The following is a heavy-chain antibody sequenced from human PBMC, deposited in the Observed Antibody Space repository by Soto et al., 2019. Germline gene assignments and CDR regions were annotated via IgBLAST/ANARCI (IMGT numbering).Heavy chain of an antibody. CDR2: IDGDGTST. CDR3: ARDPRNHGLDP. J-gene: IGHJ5*02. D-gene: IGHD4-4*01. Sequence: EGQLVESGGGSVQPGGSLRLSCAASGFTFSGYWMYWVRQSPGKGLVWVSRIDGDGTSTGYADSVKGRITISRDNAKNALYLQMNSLRAEDTAVYYCARDPRNHGLDPWGRGTLVTVSS. CDR1: GFTFSGYW. V-gene: IGHV3-74*01.